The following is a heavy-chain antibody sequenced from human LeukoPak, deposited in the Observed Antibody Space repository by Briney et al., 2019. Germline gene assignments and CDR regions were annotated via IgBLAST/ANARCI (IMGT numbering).Heavy chain of an antibody. CDR1: GYTFTGYY. Sequence: ASVKVSCKASGYTFTGYYMHWVRQAPGQGLEWMGWINPHSGGTNYAQKFQGRVTMTRDTSISTAYMELSRLRSDDTAVYYCAREGTSQLANAFDIWGQGTMVTVSS. CDR2: INPHSGGT. D-gene: IGHD2-2*01. V-gene: IGHV1-2*02. J-gene: IGHJ3*02. CDR3: AREGTSQLANAFDI.